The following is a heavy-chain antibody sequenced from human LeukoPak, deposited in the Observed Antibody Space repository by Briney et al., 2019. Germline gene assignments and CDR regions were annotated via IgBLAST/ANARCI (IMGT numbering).Heavy chain of an antibody. CDR2: IYSGGST. Sequence: GGSLRLSCAASGFTVSSNYMSWVRQAPGKGLEWVSVIYSGGSTYYADSVKGRFTISRDNSKNTLYLQMNSLRAEDTAVYYCARYDDSSGLLPHPLDYWGQGTLVTVSS. CDR1: GFTVSSNY. J-gene: IGHJ4*02. CDR3: ARYDDSSGLLPHPLDY. D-gene: IGHD3-22*01. V-gene: IGHV3-53*01.